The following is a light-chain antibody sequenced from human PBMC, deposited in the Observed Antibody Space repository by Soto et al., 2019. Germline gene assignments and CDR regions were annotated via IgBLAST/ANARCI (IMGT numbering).Light chain of an antibody. J-gene: IGKJ5*01. CDR2: AES. CDR3: QKYRSVIT. V-gene: IGKV1-27*01. CDR1: QGITTF. Sequence: DIQMTQSPSSLSASVGDRVTITCRASQGITTFLAWYQQKPGKVPRLLISAESTLQSGVPSRFSGSGAGTNVTLTIPSLRPEDVATYYCQKYRSVITFGQGTRLEIK.